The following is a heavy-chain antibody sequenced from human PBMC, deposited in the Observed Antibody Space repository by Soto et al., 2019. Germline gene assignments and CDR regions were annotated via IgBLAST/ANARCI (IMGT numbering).Heavy chain of an antibody. V-gene: IGHV3-53*01. J-gene: IGHJ4*02. CDR1: GFTVSSNY. D-gene: IGHD3-22*01. Sequence: PGGSLRLSCAASGFTVSSNYMSWVRQAPGKGLEWVSVIYSGGSTYYADSKKGRFTMSRDKSKNTLHLQMNSLRAEDSAVYYCARVTYYYDSSGYYPLYYFDYWGQGT. CDR3: ARVTYYYDSSGYYPLYYFDY. CDR2: IYSGGST.